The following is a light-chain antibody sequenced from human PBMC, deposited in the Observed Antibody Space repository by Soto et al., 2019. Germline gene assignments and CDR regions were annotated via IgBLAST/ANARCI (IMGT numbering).Light chain of an antibody. CDR3: CSFVGAYSYV. Sequence: QSALTQPRSVSGSPGQSVTVSCTGTSTNVGAYDFVSWYQQRPGKAPKLMIYDVTKRPSGVPDRFSGSKSGNTASLTISELQADDEADYYCCSFVGAYSYVFGTGTKVTVL. CDR2: DVT. V-gene: IGLV2-11*01. CDR1: STNVGAYDF. J-gene: IGLJ1*01.